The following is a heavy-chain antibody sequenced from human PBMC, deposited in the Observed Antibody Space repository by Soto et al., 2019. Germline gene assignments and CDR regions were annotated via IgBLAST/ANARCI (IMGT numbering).Heavy chain of an antibody. CDR1: GYTFTSHA. Sequence: ASVKVSCKASGYTFTSHALHWVRQAPGQGLEWMGWINTGNGNTKYSQRFQGRATIIRDTSATTVYMDLRSLKSEDTAVYYCARGSSDWFPYFDFWG. V-gene: IGHV1-3*04. CDR2: INTGNGNT. CDR3: ARGSSDWFPYFDF. D-gene: IGHD3-9*01. J-gene: IGHJ4*01.